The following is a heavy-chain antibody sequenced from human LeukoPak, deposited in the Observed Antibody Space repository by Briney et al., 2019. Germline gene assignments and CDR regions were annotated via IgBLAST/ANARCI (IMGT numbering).Heavy chain of an antibody. J-gene: IGHJ3*02. V-gene: IGHV5-51*01. CDR2: IYPGDSDT. Sequence: GESLKISCKGSGYSFTTYWIGWVRQMPGKGLEWMGIIYPGDSDTTYGPSFQGQVTISADKSISTAYLQWSSLKASDTAMYYCARHLYGGNSGSAFDIWGQGTMVTVSS. CDR3: ARHLYGGNSGSAFDI. CDR1: GYSFTTYW. D-gene: IGHD4-23*01.